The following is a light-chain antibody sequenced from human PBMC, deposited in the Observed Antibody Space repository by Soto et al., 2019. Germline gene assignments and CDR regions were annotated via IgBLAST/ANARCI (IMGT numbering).Light chain of an antibody. CDR1: SSDVGTYKY. CDR2: EVS. J-gene: IGLJ2*01. V-gene: IGLV2-14*01. Sequence: QSVLTQPASVSGSPGQSITISCTGTSSDVGTYKYVSWYQQLPGKAPKLMIYEVSNRPSGASNRFSGSKSGNTASLTISELQAEDEADYYCSSYTSRSTPAFGGGTKVTVL. CDR3: SSYTSRSTPA.